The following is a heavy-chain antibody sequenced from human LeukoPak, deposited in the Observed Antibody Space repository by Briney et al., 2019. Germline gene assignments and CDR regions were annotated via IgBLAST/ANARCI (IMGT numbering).Heavy chain of an antibody. CDR3: ARRGFSSTSCYGDWQH. CDR1: GGSISSSSYY. V-gene: IGHV4-39*01. CDR2: IYYSGST. J-gene: IGHJ4*02. Sequence: SETLSLNCTVSGGSISSSSYYWGWIRQPPGKGLEWIGSIYYSGSTYYNPSLKSRVTISVDTSKNQFSLKLSSVTAADTAVYYCARRGFSSTSCYGDWQHWGQGTLVTVSS. D-gene: IGHD2-2*01.